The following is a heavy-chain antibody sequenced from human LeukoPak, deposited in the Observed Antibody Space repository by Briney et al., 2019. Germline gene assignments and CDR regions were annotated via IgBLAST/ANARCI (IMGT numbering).Heavy chain of an antibody. J-gene: IGHJ6*02. CDR1: GFTFSSYG. Sequence: GGSLRLSCAASGFTFSSYGMHWVRQAPGKGLEWVAVISYDGSNKYYADSVKGRFTISRDSSKNTLYLQMNSLRAEDTAVYDCAAITGTPFGYYYYGMDVWGQGTTVTVSS. CDR2: ISYDGSNK. D-gene: IGHD1-20*01. CDR3: AAITGTPFGYYYYGMDV. V-gene: IGHV3-30*03.